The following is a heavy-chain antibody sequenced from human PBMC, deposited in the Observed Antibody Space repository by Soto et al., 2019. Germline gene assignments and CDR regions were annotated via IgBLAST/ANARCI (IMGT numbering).Heavy chain of an antibody. D-gene: IGHD5-12*01. V-gene: IGHV4-59*08. J-gene: IGHJ4*02. CDR1: GWSINTYY. Sequence: QVQLQESGPGLVKPSETLSLTCTVSGWSINTYYWSWIRQPPGKGLEWIGYIYYRANPNYNPSLKSRVTISQDTSQNQFSLKLSSVTAADTAVYYCARHYGDGYDYVDYWGQGTLVTVSS. CDR2: IYYRANP. CDR3: ARHYGDGYDYVDY.